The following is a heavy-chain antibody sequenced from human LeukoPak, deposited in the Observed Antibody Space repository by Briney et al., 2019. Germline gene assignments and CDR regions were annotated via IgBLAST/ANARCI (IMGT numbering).Heavy chain of an antibody. D-gene: IGHD6-6*01. V-gene: IGHV4-59*12. Sequence: PSETLSLTCTVSGGSISSYYWSWIRQPPGRGLEWIGYIYYSGNTNYNPSLKSRVTMSVDTSKNQFSLKLSSVTAADTAVYYCARGVGAARPRYYYYYMDVWGKGTTVTVSS. CDR2: IYYSGNT. CDR3: ARGVGAARPRYYYYYMDV. J-gene: IGHJ6*03. CDR1: GGSISSYY.